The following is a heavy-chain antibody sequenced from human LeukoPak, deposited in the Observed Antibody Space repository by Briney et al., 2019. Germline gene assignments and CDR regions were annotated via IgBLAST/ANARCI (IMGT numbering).Heavy chain of an antibody. CDR1: GYSFTSYD. D-gene: IGHD3-16*01. CDR2: MNPNSGNT. Sequence: GASVKVSCKASGYSFTSYDMNWLRQATGQGPEWMGWMNPNSGNTGYAQKFQGRLTITRNTSISTVYMELSSLRSEDTAVYYCAGGGGHPWGQGTLVTVSS. CDR3: AGGGGHP. J-gene: IGHJ4*02. V-gene: IGHV1-8*01.